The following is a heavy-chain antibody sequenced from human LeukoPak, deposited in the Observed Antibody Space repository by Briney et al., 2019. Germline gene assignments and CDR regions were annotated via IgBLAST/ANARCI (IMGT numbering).Heavy chain of an antibody. CDR2: INHSGST. J-gene: IGHJ4*02. CDR3: ARVSGGYSYGPMIFDY. D-gene: IGHD5-18*01. CDR1: GGSSSGYY. V-gene: IGHV4-34*01. Sequence: SETLSLTCAVYGGSSSGYYWSWIRQPPGKGLEWIGEINHSGSTNYNPSLKSRVTISVDTSKNQFSLKLSSVTAADTAVYYCARVSGGYSYGPMIFDYWGQGNLVTVSS.